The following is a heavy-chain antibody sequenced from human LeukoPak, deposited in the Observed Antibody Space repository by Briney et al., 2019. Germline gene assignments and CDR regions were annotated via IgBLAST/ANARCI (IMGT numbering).Heavy chain of an antibody. CDR3: ARPVVPAAKGAFDI. Sequence: PSETLSLTCTVSGGSISSSSYYWGWIRQPPGKGLEWIGSIYYSGSTHYNPSLKSRVTISVDTSKNQFSLKLSSVTAADTAVYYCARPVVPAAKGAFDIWGQGTMVTVSS. V-gene: IGHV4-39*01. CDR2: IYYSGST. CDR1: GGSISSSSYY. J-gene: IGHJ3*02. D-gene: IGHD2-2*01.